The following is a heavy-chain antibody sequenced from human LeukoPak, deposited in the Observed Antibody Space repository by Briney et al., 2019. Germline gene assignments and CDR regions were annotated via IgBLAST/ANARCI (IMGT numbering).Heavy chain of an antibody. D-gene: IGHD3-10*01. CDR2: ISYDGGNK. CDR1: GFTFSSYA. CDR3: ARDYYGSGSYYNRGGFFDY. J-gene: IGHJ4*02. Sequence: GGSLRLSCAASGFTFSSYAMHWVRQAPGKGLEWVAVISYDGGNKYYADSVKGRFTISRDNSKNTLYLQMNSLRAEDTAVYYCARDYYGSGSYYNRGGFFDYWGQGTLVTVSS. V-gene: IGHV3-30-3*01.